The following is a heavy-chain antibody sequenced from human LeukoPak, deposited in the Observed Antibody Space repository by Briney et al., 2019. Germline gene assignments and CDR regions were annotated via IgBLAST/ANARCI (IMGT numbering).Heavy chain of an antibody. CDR3: ARISLSGFWSTLNAFDI. D-gene: IGHD5-12*01. J-gene: IGHJ3*02. V-gene: IGHV1-18*01. Sequence: ASVKVSSKASGYTFKNYGISWVRQAPGQGLEWMGWISAYNGNTNYAQKFQGRVTMTTDTSTDTAYVEVRSLRSDDTALYYCARISLSGFWSTLNAFDIWGQGTMVTVSP. CDR2: ISAYNGNT. CDR1: GYTFKNYG.